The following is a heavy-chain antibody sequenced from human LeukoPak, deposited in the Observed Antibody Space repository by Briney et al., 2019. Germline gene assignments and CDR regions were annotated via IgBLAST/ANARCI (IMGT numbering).Heavy chain of an antibody. CDR3: ARDYCSSTSCLFDY. Sequence: ASVKVSCKASGYTFTGYHMHWVRQAPGQGLAWMGRINPNSGDTNYAQKFQGRVTMTRDTSISTAYMELSRLRSDDTAVYYCARDYCSSTSCLFDYWGRGTLVTVSS. J-gene: IGHJ4*02. V-gene: IGHV1-2*06. D-gene: IGHD2-2*01. CDR1: GYTFTGYH. CDR2: INPNSGDT.